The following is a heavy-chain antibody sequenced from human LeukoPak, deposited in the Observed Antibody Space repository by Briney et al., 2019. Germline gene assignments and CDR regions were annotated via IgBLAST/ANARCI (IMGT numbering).Heavy chain of an antibody. CDR2: VSSDGSKE. CDR1: GFTFSDYA. V-gene: IGHV3-30*04. CDR3: ARGGYSDYDFIVFAFDI. J-gene: IGHJ3*02. Sequence: GGSLRLSCAASGFTFSDYAVHWVRQAPGKGLEWMAIVSSDGSKENHADSVKGRFTISRDNSKNTLYLHMNSLRVEDTAVYYCARGGYSDYDFIVFAFDIWGQGTMVTVSS. D-gene: IGHD5-12*01.